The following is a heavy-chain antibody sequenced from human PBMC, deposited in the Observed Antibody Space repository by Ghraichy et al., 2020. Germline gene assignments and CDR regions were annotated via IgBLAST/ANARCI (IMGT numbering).Heavy chain of an antibody. D-gene: IGHD3-3*01. V-gene: IGHV3-48*02. CDR1: GFTFSSYS. J-gene: IGHJ4*02. CDR3: ATGGSHYDFWSGYYIVWGQEKASGY. Sequence: GGSLRLSCAASGFTFSSYSMNWVRQAPGKGLEWVSYISSSSSTIYYADSVKGRFTISRDNDKNSLYLQMNSLRDEDTAVYYCATGGSHYDFWSGYYIVWGQEKASGYWGQGTLVTVSS. CDR2: ISSSSSTI.